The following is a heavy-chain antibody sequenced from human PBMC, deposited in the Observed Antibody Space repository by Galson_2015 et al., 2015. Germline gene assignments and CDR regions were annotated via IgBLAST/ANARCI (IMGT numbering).Heavy chain of an antibody. V-gene: IGHV3-30-3*01. CDR3: VRLPRKGGQLERRYYYGMDV. J-gene: IGHJ6*02. Sequence: SLRLSCAASGFTFSSYAMHWVRQAPGKGLEWVAVISYDGSNKYYADSVKGRFTISRDNSKNTLYLQMNSLRAEDTAVYYCVRLPRKGGQLERRYYYGMDVWGQGTTVTVS. CDR1: GFTFSSYA. CDR2: ISYDGSNK. D-gene: IGHD1-1*01.